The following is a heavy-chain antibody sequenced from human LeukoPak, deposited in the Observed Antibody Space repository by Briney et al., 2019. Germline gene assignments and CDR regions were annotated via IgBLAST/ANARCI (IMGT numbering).Heavy chain of an antibody. CDR3: ATARIAAAGTGAFDV. V-gene: IGHV3-23*01. CDR1: GFTGSCYG. D-gene: IGHD6-13*01. CDR2: FSATDCSA. J-gene: IGHJ3*01. Sequence: GGSLRLSCAASGFTGSCYGMTGVRRAPGKAVEGVSAFSATDCSAQYAESVRGRFTISRHNSKNSVYMQMTSLRDEDTAAHYCATARIAAAGTGAFDVWGQGTMVTVSS.